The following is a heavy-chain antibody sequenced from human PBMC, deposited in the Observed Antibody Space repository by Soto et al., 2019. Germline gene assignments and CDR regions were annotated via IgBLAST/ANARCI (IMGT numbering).Heavy chain of an antibody. CDR1: GFTFSSYW. D-gene: IGHD3-3*01. J-gene: IGHJ6*02. CDR3: ARDSDYDFWSGQDYYYGMDV. CDR2: INSDGSST. V-gene: IGHV3-74*01. Sequence: GGSLRLSCAACGFTFSSYWMHWVRQAPGNGLVWVSRINSDGSSTSYADSVKGRFTISRDNAKNTLYLQMNSLRAEDTAVYYCARDSDYDFWSGQDYYYGMDVWGQGTTVTVSS.